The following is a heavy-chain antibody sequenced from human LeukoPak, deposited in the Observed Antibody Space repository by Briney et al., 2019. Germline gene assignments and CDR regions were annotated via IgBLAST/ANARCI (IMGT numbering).Heavy chain of an antibody. J-gene: IGHJ3*02. V-gene: IGHV3-23*01. CDR1: GFTFSSYA. D-gene: IGHD3-3*01. CDR2: ISGSGGST. Sequence: GGSLRLSCAASGFTFSSYAMSWVRQAPGKGLEWVPAISGSGGSTYYADSVKGRFTISRDNSKNTLYLQMNSLRAEDTAVYYCAKDQYYDFWSGSGAGDAFDIWGQGTMVTVSS. CDR3: AKDQYYDFWSGSGAGDAFDI.